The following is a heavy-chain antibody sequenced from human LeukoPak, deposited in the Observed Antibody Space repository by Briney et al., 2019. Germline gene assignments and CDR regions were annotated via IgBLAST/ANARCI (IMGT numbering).Heavy chain of an antibody. CDR1: GYTFTSYG. V-gene: IGHV1-18*01. Sequence: ASVKVSCKASGYTFTSYGISGVRQAPGQGLEWMGWISAYNGNTNYAQKLQGRVTMTTDTSTSTAYMELRSLRSDDTAVYYCAGTSIVGAIYYFDYWGQGTLVTVSS. CDR2: ISAYNGNT. D-gene: IGHD1-26*01. CDR3: AGTSIVGAIYYFDY. J-gene: IGHJ4*02.